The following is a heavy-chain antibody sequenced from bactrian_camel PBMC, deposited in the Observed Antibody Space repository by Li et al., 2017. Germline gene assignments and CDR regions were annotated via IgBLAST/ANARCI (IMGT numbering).Heavy chain of an antibody. Sequence: HVQLVESGGGSVQAGGSVTLSCVRSGYGDSRNSCMGWFRQAPGAEREGVARIYTGSGNTYYADSVKGRFTISQDNAKNLVYLQMNSLKTEDTAVYYCARRDGSWESAVWGQGTQVTVS. CDR1: GYGDSRNSC. CDR3: ARRDGSWESAV. J-gene: IGHJ4*01. D-gene: IGHD6*01. V-gene: IGHV3S54*01. CDR2: IYTGSGNT.